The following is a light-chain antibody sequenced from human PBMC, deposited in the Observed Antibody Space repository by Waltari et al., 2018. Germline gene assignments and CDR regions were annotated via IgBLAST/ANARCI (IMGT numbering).Light chain of an antibody. CDR3: QQYNSESPRWT. CDR2: MAS. J-gene: IGKJ1*01. Sequence: DIQMTQSPSTLSVSVGDRVTITCRASQTISKWLAWYQQKPGRAPKLLIYMASTLVSGVPPRFSGSGSGTQFTLTINSLQPDDFATYYCQQYNSESPRWTFGQGTKVEIK. CDR1: QTISKW. V-gene: IGKV1-5*03.